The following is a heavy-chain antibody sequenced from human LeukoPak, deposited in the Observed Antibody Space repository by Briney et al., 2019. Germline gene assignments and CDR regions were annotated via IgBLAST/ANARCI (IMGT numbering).Heavy chain of an antibody. V-gene: IGHV4-59*01. Sequence: SETLSLTCTVSGGSISSYYWSWIRQPPGKGLEWIGYIYYSGSTNYNPSLKSRVTISADTSKNQFSLKLSSVTAADTAVYYCAGSIAASFDYWGQGTLVTVSS. D-gene: IGHD6-6*01. CDR2: IYYSGST. CDR3: AGSIAASFDY. J-gene: IGHJ4*02. CDR1: GGSISSYY.